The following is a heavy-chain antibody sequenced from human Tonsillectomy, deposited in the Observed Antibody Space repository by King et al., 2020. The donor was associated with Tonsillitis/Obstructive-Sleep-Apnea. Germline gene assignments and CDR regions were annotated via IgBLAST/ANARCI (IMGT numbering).Heavy chain of an antibody. Sequence: VQLVESGAEVKKPGASVKVSCQASGYTFISYGIIWVRQAPGQGLEWMGWISGFSGDTKYAQKLQGRVTMTTETPTSTAYMELRSLRSDDTAVYYCARARGVAGKFWFDPWGQGTLVTVSS. J-gene: IGHJ5*02. CDR2: ISGFSGDT. CDR1: GYTFISYG. CDR3: ARARGVAGKFWFDP. D-gene: IGHD6-19*01. V-gene: IGHV1-18*01.